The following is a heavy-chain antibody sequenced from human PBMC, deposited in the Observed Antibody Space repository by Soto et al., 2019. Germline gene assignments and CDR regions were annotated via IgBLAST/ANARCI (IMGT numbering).Heavy chain of an antibody. Sequence: QLQLQESGPGLVKPSETLSLTCTVSGGSISSSSYYWGWIRQPPGKGLEWIGSIYYSGSTYYNPSLKSRVSIAAATSMNLYSGKLGPVTAANTAVYYCARHVGSVDSSGYFFDYWGQGTLVTASS. D-gene: IGHD3-22*01. CDR3: ARHVGSVDSSGYFFDY. J-gene: IGHJ4*02. CDR2: IYYSGST. V-gene: IGHV4-39*01. CDR1: GGSISSSSYY.